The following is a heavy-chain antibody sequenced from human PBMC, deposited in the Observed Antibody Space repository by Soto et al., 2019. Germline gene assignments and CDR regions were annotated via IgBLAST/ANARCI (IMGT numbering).Heavy chain of an antibody. CDR3: AREGRSGSQYYFDY. CDR1: GFTVSSNY. J-gene: IGHJ4*02. Sequence: GGSLRLSCAASGFTVSSNYMSWVRQAPGKGLEWVSVIYSGGSTYYADSVKGRFTISRDNSKNTLYLQMNSLRAEDTAVYYCAREGRSGSQYYFDYWGQGTLVTVSS. D-gene: IGHD3-10*01. CDR2: IYSGGST. V-gene: IGHV3-66*01.